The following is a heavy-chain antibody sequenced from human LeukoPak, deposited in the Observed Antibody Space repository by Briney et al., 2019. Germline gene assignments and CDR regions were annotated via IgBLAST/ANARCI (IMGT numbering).Heavy chain of an antibody. D-gene: IGHD5/OR15-5a*01. CDR1: TFSDYA. CDR2: ISGRGDTT. CDR3: AKCLRAGHRPVYTYYYMDV. J-gene: IGHJ6*03. Sequence: GGSLRLSCEFTFSDYAVSWVRQAPGKGLEWVSTISGRGDTTYYAGSVRGRFTVSRDNSKNTVFLQMNSLGADDTALYYCAKCLRAGHRPVYTYYYMDVWGKGATVTVSS. V-gene: IGHV3-23*01.